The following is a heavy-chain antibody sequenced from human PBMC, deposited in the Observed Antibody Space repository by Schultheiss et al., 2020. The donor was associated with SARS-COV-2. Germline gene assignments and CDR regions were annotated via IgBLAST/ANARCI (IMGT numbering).Heavy chain of an antibody. CDR2: ISYDGSNK. J-gene: IGHJ5*02. Sequence: GESLKISCAASGFTFSSYGMHWVRQAPGKGLEWVAVISYDGSNKYYADSVKGRFTISRDNSKNTLYLQMNSLRAEDTAVYYCARDAENYDILTGYYFGWFDPWGQGTLVTVSS. CDR3: ARDAENYDILTGYYFGWFDP. CDR1: GFTFSSYG. V-gene: IGHV3-30*19. D-gene: IGHD3-9*01.